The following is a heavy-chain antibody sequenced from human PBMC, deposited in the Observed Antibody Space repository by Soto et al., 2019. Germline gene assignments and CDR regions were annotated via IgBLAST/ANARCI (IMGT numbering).Heavy chain of an antibody. J-gene: IGHJ4*02. CDR2: ISARGGSL. V-gene: IGHV3-23*01. CDR3: AKCSIEYSASVDN. D-gene: IGHD5-12*01. Sequence: EVQLLESGGGLVQPGGSLRLSCAASGFSFSSFAMVWVGQGPGKGLEWVSVISARGGSLYFADSVKGRFTISRENSKNVVSLEINNLRAEDTATYFCAKCSIEYSASVDNWGQGTLVVVSS. CDR1: GFSFSSFA.